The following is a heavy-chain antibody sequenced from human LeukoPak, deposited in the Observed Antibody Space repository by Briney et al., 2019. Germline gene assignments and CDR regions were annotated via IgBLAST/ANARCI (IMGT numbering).Heavy chain of an antibody. V-gene: IGHV4-39*01. CDR3: ARYLLWFGELAYYFNY. D-gene: IGHD3-10*01. Sequence: SETLSPTCTVSGGSISSSSYYWGWIRQPPGKGLEWIGSIYYSGSTYYNPSLKSRVTISVDTSKNQFSLKLSSVTAADTAVYYCARYLLWFGELAYYFNYWGQGTLVTVSS. J-gene: IGHJ4*02. CDR2: IYYSGST. CDR1: GGSISSSSYY.